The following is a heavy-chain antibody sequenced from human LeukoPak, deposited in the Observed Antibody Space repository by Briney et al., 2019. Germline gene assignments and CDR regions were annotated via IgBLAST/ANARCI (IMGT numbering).Heavy chain of an antibody. CDR2: IYYSGST. CDR3: ARVGGVGMEFDY. Sequence: QASETLSLTCTVSGGSISSYYWSWIRQPPGKGLEWIGYIYYSGSTNYNPSLKSRVTMSVDTSRNQFSLKLSSVTAADTAVYYCARVGGVGMEFDYWGQGTLVTVSS. D-gene: IGHD2-15*01. CDR1: GGSISSYY. V-gene: IGHV4-59*12. J-gene: IGHJ4*02.